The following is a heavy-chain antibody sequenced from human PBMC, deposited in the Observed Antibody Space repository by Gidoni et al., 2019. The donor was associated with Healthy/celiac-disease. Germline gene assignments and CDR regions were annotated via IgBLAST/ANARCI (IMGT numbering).Heavy chain of an antibody. D-gene: IGHD2-2*01. J-gene: IGHJ6*02. CDR1: GFTFSSYG. V-gene: IGHV3-33*08. Sequence: QVQLVESGGGVVQPGRSLRLSCAASGFTFSSYGMHWVRQAPGKGLEWVAVKCYDGSNKYYADSVKVRFTISRDNSKNTLYLQMNSLRAEDTAVYYCARDRDIVVVPAAIGPTSYGMDVWGQGTTVTVSS. CDR2: KCYDGSNK. CDR3: ARDRDIVVVPAAIGPTSYGMDV.